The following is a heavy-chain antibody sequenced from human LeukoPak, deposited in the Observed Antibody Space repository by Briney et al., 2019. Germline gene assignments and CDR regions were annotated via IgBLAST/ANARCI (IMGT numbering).Heavy chain of an antibody. V-gene: IGHV4-59*12. D-gene: IGHD5-18*01. CDR3: ARGEALYSYGHSKFDY. CDR2: IYYSGST. J-gene: IGHJ4*02. CDR1: GGSISSYY. Sequence: SETLSLTCTVSGGSISSYYWSWIRQPPGKGLEWIGYIYYSGSTNYNPSLKSRVTISVDRSKNQFSLKLSSVTAADTAVYYCARGEALYSYGHSKFDYWGQGTLVTVSS.